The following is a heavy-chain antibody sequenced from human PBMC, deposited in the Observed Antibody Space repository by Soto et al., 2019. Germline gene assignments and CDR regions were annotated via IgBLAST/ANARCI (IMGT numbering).Heavy chain of an antibody. CDR1: GGTFSSYA. V-gene: IGHV1-69*13. CDR3: AIFLWYGDYDSLFAS. D-gene: IGHD4-17*01. Sequence: GASVKVSCKASGGTFSSYAISWVRQAPGQGLEWMGGIIPTFGTANYAQKFQGRVTITADESTSTAYMELSSLRSEDTAVYYCAIFLWYGDYDSLFASSGQGSLVTGSA. CDR2: IIPTFGTA. J-gene: IGHJ5*01.